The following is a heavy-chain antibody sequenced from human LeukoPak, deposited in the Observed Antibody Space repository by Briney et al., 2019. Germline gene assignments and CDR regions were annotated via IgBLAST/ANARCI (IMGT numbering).Heavy chain of an antibody. Sequence: GGSLRLSCAASGFTFSSYWMSWVRQAPGKGREWVANIKQDGSEKYYVGSVKGRFTISRDNAKNSLYLQMNSLRVEDTAVYYCARTVRGRYYDSSGYPDHWGQGTLVTVSS. CDR2: IKQDGSEK. CDR3: ARTVRGRYYDSSGYPDH. J-gene: IGHJ5*02. CDR1: GFTFSSYW. D-gene: IGHD3-22*01. V-gene: IGHV3-7*01.